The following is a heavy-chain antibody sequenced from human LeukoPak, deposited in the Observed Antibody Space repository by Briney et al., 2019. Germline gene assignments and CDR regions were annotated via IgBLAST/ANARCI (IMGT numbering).Heavy chain of an antibody. J-gene: IGHJ3*02. CDR3: ARVGRYCSSTSCSEGAFDI. Sequence: ASVKVSCKASGGTFSSYAISWVRQAPGQGLEWMGWISAYNGNTNYAQKLQGRVTMTTDTSTSTAYMELRSLRSDDTAVYYCARVGRYCSSTSCSEGAFDIWGQGTMVTVSS. D-gene: IGHD2-2*01. CDR2: ISAYNGNT. V-gene: IGHV1-18*01. CDR1: GGTFSSYA.